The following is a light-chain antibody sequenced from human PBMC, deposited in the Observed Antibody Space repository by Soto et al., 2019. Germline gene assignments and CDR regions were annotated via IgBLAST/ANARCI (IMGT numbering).Light chain of an antibody. CDR1: SSNIRSNY. J-gene: IGLJ1*01. Sequence: QSVLTQPPSGSGTPGQRVTISCSGSSSNIRSNYVYWYQQLPGTAPKLLIYRNNQRPSGVPDRFSGSKSGTSASLAISGLRSEDEADYYCAAWDDSLSGSYVFGTGTKVTVL. CDR3: AAWDDSLSGSYV. V-gene: IGLV1-47*01. CDR2: RNN.